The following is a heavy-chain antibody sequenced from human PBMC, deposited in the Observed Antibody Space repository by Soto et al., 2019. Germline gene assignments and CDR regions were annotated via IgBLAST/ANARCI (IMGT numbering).Heavy chain of an antibody. D-gene: IGHD5-18*01. Sequence: QVQLVESGGGVVQPGRSLRLSCAASGFTFSSYGMQWVRQAPGKGLEWVAVISYDGSNKYYADSVKGRFTISRDNSKNTLYLQMNSLRAEDTAVYYCAKGALRWDSYGYFDLWGRGTLVTVSS. CDR2: ISYDGSNK. CDR3: AKGALRWDSYGYFDL. J-gene: IGHJ2*01. V-gene: IGHV3-30*18. CDR1: GFTFSSYG.